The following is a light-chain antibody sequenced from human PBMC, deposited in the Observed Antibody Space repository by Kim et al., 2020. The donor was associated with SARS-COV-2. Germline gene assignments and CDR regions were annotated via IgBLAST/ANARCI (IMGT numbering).Light chain of an antibody. CDR1: SSNIGDNY. V-gene: IGLV1-51*01. Sequence: QSVLTQPPSVSAAPGQKVTISCSGSSSNIGDNYVSWYQQFPGTAPKLLIYDNNKRPSGIPDRFSGSKSGTSATLGITGLQTGDEADYYCGTWDTSLSIGVFGGGTQLTVL. CDR3: GTWDTSLSIGV. J-gene: IGLJ3*02. CDR2: DNN.